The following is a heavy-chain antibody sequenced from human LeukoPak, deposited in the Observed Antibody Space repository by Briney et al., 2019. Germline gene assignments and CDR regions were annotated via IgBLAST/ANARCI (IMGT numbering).Heavy chain of an antibody. V-gene: IGHV3-23*01. J-gene: IGHJ4*02. CDR1: GFTFSSYA. CDR2: ISGSGGST. Sequence: PGGSLRLSCAASGFTFSSYAMSWVRLAPGKGLEWVSAISGSGGSTYYADSVKGRFTISRDNSKNTLHLQMNSLRAEDTAVYYCAKLWRSGYYYFDYWGQGTLVTVSS. CDR3: AKLWRSGYYYFDY. D-gene: IGHD3-22*01.